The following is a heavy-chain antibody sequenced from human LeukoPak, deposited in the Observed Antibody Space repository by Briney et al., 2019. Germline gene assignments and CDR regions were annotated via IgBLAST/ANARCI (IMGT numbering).Heavy chain of an antibody. CDR3: ARGARGIAAAGTHYYYYGMDV. Sequence: NPSETLSLTCTVSGGSISSYYWSWIRQPAGKGLEWIGRIYTSGSTNYNPSLKSRVTMSVDTSKNQFSLKLSSVTAADTAVYYCARGARGIAAAGTHYYYYGMDVWGQGTTVTVSS. J-gene: IGHJ6*02. CDR2: IYTSGST. V-gene: IGHV4-4*07. CDR1: GGSISSYY. D-gene: IGHD6-13*01.